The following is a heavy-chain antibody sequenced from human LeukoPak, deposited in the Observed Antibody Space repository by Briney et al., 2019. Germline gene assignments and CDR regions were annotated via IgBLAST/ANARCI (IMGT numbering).Heavy chain of an antibody. D-gene: IGHD6-13*01. CDR2: IKSKTDGGTT. CDR3: TTRHPGSGSWYDY. Sequence: KPGGSLRLSCAASGFTFSNAWMNWVRQAPGKGLEWVGRIKSKTDGGTTDYAAPVKGRFTISRDDSKNTLYLQMNSLKTEDTAVYYCTTRHPGSGSWYDYWGQGTLVTVSS. V-gene: IGHV3-15*07. J-gene: IGHJ4*02. CDR1: GFTFSNAW.